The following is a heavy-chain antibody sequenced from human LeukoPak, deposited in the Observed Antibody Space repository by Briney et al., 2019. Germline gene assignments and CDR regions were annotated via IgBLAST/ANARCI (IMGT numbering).Heavy chain of an antibody. CDR2: ISSSGSTI. Sequence: GGSLRLSCAASGFTFSDYYMSWIRQAPGKGLEWVSYISSSGSTIYYADSVRGRFTISRDNAKNSLYLQMNSLRAEDTAVYYCARVNPLPGYCRSTSCSDYMDVWGKGTTVTVSS. J-gene: IGHJ6*03. CDR1: GFTFSDYY. V-gene: IGHV3-11*04. CDR3: ARVNPLPGYCRSTSCSDYMDV. D-gene: IGHD2-2*01.